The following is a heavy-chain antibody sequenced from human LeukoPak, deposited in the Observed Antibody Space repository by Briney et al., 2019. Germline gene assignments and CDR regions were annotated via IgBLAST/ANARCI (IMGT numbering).Heavy chain of an antibody. Sequence: SVKVSCKASGGTFSSYAISWVRQAPGQGLEWMGGIIPIFGTANYAQKFQSRVTITADESTSTAYMELSSLRSEDTAVYYCASLTVTKDYYYYGMDVWGQGTTVTVSS. D-gene: IGHD4-17*01. CDR1: GGTFSSYA. J-gene: IGHJ6*02. V-gene: IGHV1-69*13. CDR3: ASLTVTKDYYYYGMDV. CDR2: IIPIFGTA.